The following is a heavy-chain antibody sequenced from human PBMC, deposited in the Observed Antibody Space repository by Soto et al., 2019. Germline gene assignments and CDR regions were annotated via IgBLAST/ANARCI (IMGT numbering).Heavy chain of an antibody. D-gene: IGHD3-22*01. Sequence: SETLSLTCAVYGGSFSGYYWSWIRQPPGKGLEWIGEINHSGSTNYNPSLKSRVTISVDTSKNQFSLKLSSVTAADTAVYYCARERDYYDSSGPRGYGMDVWGQGTTVTVSS. CDR1: GGSFSGYY. V-gene: IGHV4-34*01. J-gene: IGHJ6*02. CDR2: INHSGST. CDR3: ARERDYYDSSGPRGYGMDV.